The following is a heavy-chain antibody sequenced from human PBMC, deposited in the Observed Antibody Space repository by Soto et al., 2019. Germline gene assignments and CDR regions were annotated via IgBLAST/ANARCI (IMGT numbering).Heavy chain of an antibody. V-gene: IGHV3-23*01. Sequence: GSLRLSCAASGFTFSSYAMSWVRQAPGKGLEWVSAISGSGGSTYYADSVKGRFTISRDNSKNTLYLQMNSLRAEDTAVYYCTRDQTFFRVVPPDYYYYYMDEWGKATTVTFSS. CDR2: ISGSGGST. CDR1: GFTFSSYA. J-gene: IGHJ6*03. D-gene: IGHD3-3*01. CDR3: TRDQTFFRVVPPDYYYYYMDE.